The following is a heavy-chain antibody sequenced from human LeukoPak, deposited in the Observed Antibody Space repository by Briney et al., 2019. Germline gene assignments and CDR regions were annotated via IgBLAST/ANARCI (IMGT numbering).Heavy chain of an antibody. CDR2: IYYSGST. J-gene: IGHJ4*02. CDR3: ARRYSYSSRPDY. Sequence: SETLSLTCTVSGGSISSSSYYWGWIRQPPGKGLEWIGSIYYSGSTYYDPSLKSRVTISVDTSKNQFSLKLSSVTAADTAVYYCARRYSYSSRPDYWGQGTLVTVSS. V-gene: IGHV4-39*01. CDR1: GGSISSSSYY. D-gene: IGHD6-19*01.